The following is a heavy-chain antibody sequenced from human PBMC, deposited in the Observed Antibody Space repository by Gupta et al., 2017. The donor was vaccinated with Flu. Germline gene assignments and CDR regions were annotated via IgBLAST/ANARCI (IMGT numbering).Heavy chain of an antibody. CDR1: GGSFSGYY. CDR2: INHSGST. D-gene: IGHD4-17*01. Sequence: QVQLQQWGAGLLKPSETLSLPCAVYGGSFSGYYWSWIRQPPGKGLEWIGEINHSGSTNYNPSLKSRVTISVDTSKNQFSLKLSSVTAADTAVYYCARVPTYDYGDYRTFDYWGQGTLVTVSS. J-gene: IGHJ4*02. V-gene: IGHV4-34*01. CDR3: ARVPTYDYGDYRTFDY.